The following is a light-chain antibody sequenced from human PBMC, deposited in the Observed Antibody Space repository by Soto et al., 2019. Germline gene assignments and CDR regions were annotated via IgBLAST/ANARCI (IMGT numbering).Light chain of an antibody. V-gene: IGKV1-6*01. CDR1: QAIRTA. CDR2: AAS. CDR3: LLDFRYFWA. Sequence: AIQLTQSPSSLSASVGDRVTFTCRASQAIRTALGWYQQKPGKVPKLLIYAASTLQSGVPSRFSGSGSGTDFTPTISSLQPEDCATYYCLLDFRYFWAFGQGTKVDIK. J-gene: IGKJ1*01.